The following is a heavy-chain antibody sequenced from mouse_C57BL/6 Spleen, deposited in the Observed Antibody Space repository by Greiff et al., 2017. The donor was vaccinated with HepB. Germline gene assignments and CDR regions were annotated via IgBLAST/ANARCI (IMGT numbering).Heavy chain of an antibody. V-gene: IGHV1-64*01. CDR1: GYTFTSYW. J-gene: IGHJ2*01. CDR2: IHPNSGST. Sequence: VQLQQSGAELVKPGASVKLSCKASGYTFTSYWMHWVKQRPGQGLEWIGMIHPNSGSTNYNEKFKSKATLTVDNSSSTAYLQLSSLTSEDSAVYYCARGGSFDYWGQGTTLTVAS. CDR3: ARGGSFDY.